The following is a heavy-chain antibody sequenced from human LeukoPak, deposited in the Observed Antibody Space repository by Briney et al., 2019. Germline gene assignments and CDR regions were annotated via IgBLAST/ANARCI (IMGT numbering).Heavy chain of an antibody. V-gene: IGHV3-7*01. CDR1: GFTFSSYW. Sequence: GGSLRLSCAASGFTFSSYWISWVRQAPGKGLEWVANIKQDGSEKYYVDSVKGRFTISRDNAKNSLYLQMNSLRAEDTAVYYCARAESYGDYCDYWGQGTLVTVSS. D-gene: IGHD4-17*01. CDR3: ARAESYGDYCDY. J-gene: IGHJ4*02. CDR2: IKQDGSEK.